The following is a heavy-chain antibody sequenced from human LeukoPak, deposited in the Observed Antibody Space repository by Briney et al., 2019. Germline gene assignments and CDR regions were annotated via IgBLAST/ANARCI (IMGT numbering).Heavy chain of an antibody. Sequence: GGSLRLSCAASEFTFSRYWMHWVRQAPGKGLVWVSRVSPDGLTTKYADSVKGRFTVSRDNAKNTLYLQMNSPRDEDTAMYYCSRERDSNWFDPWGQGTLVTVSS. J-gene: IGHJ5*02. V-gene: IGHV3-74*03. CDR1: EFTFSRYW. CDR2: VSPDGLTT. CDR3: SRERDSNWFDP.